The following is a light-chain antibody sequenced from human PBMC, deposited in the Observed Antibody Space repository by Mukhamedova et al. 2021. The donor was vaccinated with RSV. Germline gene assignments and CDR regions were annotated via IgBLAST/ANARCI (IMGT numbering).Light chain of an antibody. CDR2: SSS. CDR3: QQTDSSPYT. J-gene: IGKJ2*01. V-gene: IGKV1-39*01. Sequence: WYQRRVHGRAPKLLISSSSRLHSGVPSRFSGSGSGADFTLSISGVQPEDVATYFCQQTDSSPYTFGQGTKADIK.